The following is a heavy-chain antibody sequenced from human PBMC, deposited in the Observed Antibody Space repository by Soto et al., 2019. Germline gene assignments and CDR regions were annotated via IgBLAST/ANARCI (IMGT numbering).Heavy chain of an antibody. Sequence: QVQLVQSGAEVKKPGSSVKVSCEASGGTFSGHAISWVRQAPGQGPEWMGGLIPLFGTTQHAQNFQDRLTITADKSTSTAYMELTSRRFEDTAIYYCARGPNWGYRFDSWGQGTLVTVSS. D-gene: IGHD7-27*01. J-gene: IGHJ4*02. V-gene: IGHV1-69*06. CDR2: LIPLFGTT. CDR3: ARGPNWGYRFDS. CDR1: GGTFSGHA.